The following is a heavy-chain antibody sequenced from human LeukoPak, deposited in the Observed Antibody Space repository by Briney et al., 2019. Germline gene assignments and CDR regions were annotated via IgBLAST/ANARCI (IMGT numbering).Heavy chain of an antibody. J-gene: IGHJ3*02. CDR3: ARVSPAKDIVVVPAAIDAFDI. V-gene: IGHV4-59*12. D-gene: IGHD2-2*01. CDR1: GGSISSYY. CDR2: IYHSGST. Sequence: SETLSLTCTVSGGSISSYYWSWIRQPPGKGLEWIGYIYHSGSTYYNPSLKSRVTISVDRSKNQFSLKLSSVTAADTAVYYCARVSPAKDIVVVPAAIDAFDIWGQGTMVTVSS.